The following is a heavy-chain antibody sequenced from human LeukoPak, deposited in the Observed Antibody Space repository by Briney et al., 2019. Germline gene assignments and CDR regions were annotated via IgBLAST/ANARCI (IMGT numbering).Heavy chain of an antibody. Sequence: GGSLRLSCAASGFTFSSYSMNWVRQAPGKGLEWVSYISSSSSTIYYADSVKGRFTVSRDNAQDSLYLQMNSLRVEDTAVYYCARHPNSNWDYWGQGTLVTVSS. CDR1: GFTFSSYS. D-gene: IGHD6-13*01. CDR3: ARHPNSNWDY. J-gene: IGHJ4*02. CDR2: ISSSSSTI. V-gene: IGHV3-48*04.